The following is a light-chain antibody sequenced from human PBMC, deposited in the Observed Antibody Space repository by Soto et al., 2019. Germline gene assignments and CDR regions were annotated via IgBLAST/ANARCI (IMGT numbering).Light chain of an antibody. CDR3: SSYTSSRTLEV. Sequence: QSVLTQPASVSGSPGHSITISCTGTSSDVGGYNYVSWYQQHPGKAPKLMIYDVSNRPSGVSNRFSGSKSGNTASLTISGLQAEDEADYYCSSYTSSRTLEVFGTGTKVTVL. CDR2: DVS. CDR1: SSDVGGYNY. J-gene: IGLJ1*01. V-gene: IGLV2-14*01.